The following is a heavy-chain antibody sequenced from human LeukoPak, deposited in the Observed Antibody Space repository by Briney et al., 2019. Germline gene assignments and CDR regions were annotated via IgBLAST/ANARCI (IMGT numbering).Heavy chain of an antibody. V-gene: IGHV1-69*13. J-gene: IGHJ5*02. D-gene: IGHD5-18*01. CDR1: GGTFSSYA. CDR3: ARLTPGYSYENWFDP. Sequence: SVKVSCKASGGTFSSYAISWVRQAPGQGLEWMGGIIPIFGTANYAQKLQGRVTITADESTSTAYMELSSLRSEDTAVYYRARLTPGYSYENWFDPWGQGTLVTVSS. CDR2: IIPIFGTA.